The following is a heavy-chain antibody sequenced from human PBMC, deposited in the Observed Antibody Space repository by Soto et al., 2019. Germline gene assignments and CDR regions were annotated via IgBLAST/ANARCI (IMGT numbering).Heavy chain of an antibody. CDR3: AKDPWGYCTNGVCYNYGMDV. CDR1: GFTFSSSW. J-gene: IGHJ6*02. CDR2: ISFDGSDI. Sequence: PGGSLRLSCAASGFTFSSSWMHWVRRAPGKGLEWVAVISFDGSDIYYADSVKGRFTISRDNSRNTLYLQMNSLRAEDTAVYYCAKDPWGYCTNGVCYNYGMDVWGQGTTVTVSS. V-gene: IGHV3-30*18. D-gene: IGHD2-8*01.